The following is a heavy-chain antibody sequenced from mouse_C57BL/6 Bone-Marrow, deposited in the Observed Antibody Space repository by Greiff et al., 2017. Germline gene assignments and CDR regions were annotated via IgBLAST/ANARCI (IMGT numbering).Heavy chain of an antibody. CDR1: GYTFTSYW. J-gene: IGHJ3*01. Sequence: QVQLQQPGAELVMPGASVKLSCKASGYTFTSYWMHWVKQRPGQGLEWIGEIDPSDSYTNYNQKFKGKSTLTVDKSSSTAYMQLSSLTSEYSAVYYWARSFADWGQGTLVTVSA. CDR3: ARSFAD. CDR2: IDPSDSYT. V-gene: IGHV1-69*01.